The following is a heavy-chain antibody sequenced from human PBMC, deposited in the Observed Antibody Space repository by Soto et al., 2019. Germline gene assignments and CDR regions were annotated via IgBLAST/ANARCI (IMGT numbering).Heavy chain of an antibody. D-gene: IGHD3-3*01. CDR1: GFTFSSYA. J-gene: IGHJ4*02. Sequence: EVQLLESGGGVVQPGGSLRLSCAGSGFTFSSYAVSWVRQAPGKGLEWVSGISGSGGTTYYADSVKGRFTISRDNSKNTLYLQMNSLRAEDTAVYYCAKGFLEWLSSPDYWGQGTLVTVSS. CDR3: AKGFLEWLSSPDY. V-gene: IGHV3-23*01. CDR2: ISGSGGTT.